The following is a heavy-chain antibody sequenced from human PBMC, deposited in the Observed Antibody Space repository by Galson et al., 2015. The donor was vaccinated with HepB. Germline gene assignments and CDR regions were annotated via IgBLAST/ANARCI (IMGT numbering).Heavy chain of an antibody. Sequence: SVKVSCKASGYTFTGYYMHWVRQAPGQGLEWMGWINPNSGGTNYARKFQGRVTMTRDTPINTAYMELSRLRSDDTAVYYCARAQHFDVWSGYYTNLDYWGQGTLVTVSS. CDR1: GYTFTGYY. CDR3: ARAQHFDVWSGYYTNLDY. CDR2: INPNSGGT. V-gene: IGHV1-2*02. J-gene: IGHJ4*02. D-gene: IGHD3-3*01.